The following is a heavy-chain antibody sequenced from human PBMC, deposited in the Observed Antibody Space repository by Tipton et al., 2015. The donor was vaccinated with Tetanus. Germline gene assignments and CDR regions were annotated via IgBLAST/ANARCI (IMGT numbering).Heavy chain of an antibody. CDR1: GDPITTGGSY. CDR2: ILYTGST. V-gene: IGHV4-31*03. Sequence: TLSLTCTVSGDPITTGGSYWSWIRQHPGKGLEWIGYILYTGSTYHNPSLKSRLTISVDTSKNQFSLNLTSVTAADTAVYYCARGSRFWFDYWGQGTLVTVSS. CDR3: ARGSRFWFDY. J-gene: IGHJ4*02.